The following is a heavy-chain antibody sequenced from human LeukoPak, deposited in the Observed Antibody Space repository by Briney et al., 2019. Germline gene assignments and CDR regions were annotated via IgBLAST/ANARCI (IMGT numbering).Heavy chain of an antibody. V-gene: IGHV4-38-2*02. CDR3: AVSGSPWDAFDI. CDR2: IYRSGST. J-gene: IGHJ3*02. Sequence: PSETLSLTCTVSRYSISSGYYWGWIRQPPGQGLEWIGSIYRSGSTYYNSSLKSRVTISVDTSKNQFSLKLSSVTAADTAVYYCAVSGSPWDAFDIWGQGTMVTVSS. CDR1: RYSISSGYY. D-gene: IGHD1-26*01.